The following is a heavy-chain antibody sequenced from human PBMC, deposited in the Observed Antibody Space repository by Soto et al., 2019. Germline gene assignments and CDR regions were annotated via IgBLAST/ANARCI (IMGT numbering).Heavy chain of an antibody. CDR1: GYTLTNYG. CDR2: VTPYKADT. V-gene: IGHV1-18*04. CDR3: ATDGPSNSGNLYAFDI. D-gene: IGHD5-12*01. J-gene: IGHJ3*02. Sequence: QAQLVQSGAEVKKSGASVRVSCKASGYTLTNYGVTWVRQAHGQGLEWLGRVTPYKADTNSAQNLQGRVTMATDTSTNTAYLELRSLRSDDTAVYFCATDGPSNSGNLYAFDIWGQGTMVTVSA.